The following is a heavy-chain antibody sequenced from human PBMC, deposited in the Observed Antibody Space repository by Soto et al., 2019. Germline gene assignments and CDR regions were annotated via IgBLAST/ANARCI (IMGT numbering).Heavy chain of an antibody. Sequence: PSETLSLTCTVSGGSISSGGYYWSWIRQHPGKGLEWIGYIYYSGSTYYNPSLKSRVTISVDTSKNQFSLKLSSVTAADTAVYYCARDNSRTFDYWGQGTLVTVSS. V-gene: IGHV4-31*03. CDR2: IYYSGST. CDR3: ARDNSRTFDY. J-gene: IGHJ4*02. CDR1: GGSISSGGYY.